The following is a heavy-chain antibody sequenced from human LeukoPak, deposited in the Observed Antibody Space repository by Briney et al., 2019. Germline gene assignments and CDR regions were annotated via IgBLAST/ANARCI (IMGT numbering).Heavy chain of an antibody. Sequence: GGSLRLSCAASGFTVSSHDMSWVRQAPGKGLEWVSYISSSSSYTNYADSVKGRFTISRDNAKNSLYLQMNSLRADDTAVYYCARSGSHDYWGQGTLVTVSS. D-gene: IGHD1-26*01. CDR3: ARSGSHDY. V-gene: IGHV3-11*03. CDR1: GFTVSSHD. J-gene: IGHJ4*02. CDR2: ISSSSSYT.